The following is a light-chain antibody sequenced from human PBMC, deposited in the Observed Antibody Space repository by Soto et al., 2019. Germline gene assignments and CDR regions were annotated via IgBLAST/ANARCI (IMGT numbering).Light chain of an antibody. CDR2: STS. CDR3: LLFYRDAGV. Sequence: QAVVTQEPSLTVSPGGTVTLTCASSTGAVTSGYYANWFQQKPGQAPRALISSTSKKHSWTPARFSGSLLRGKAALTLSGVQPEDEAEYYCLLFYRDAGVFGGGTKLTVL. CDR1: TGAVTSGYY. J-gene: IGLJ3*02. V-gene: IGLV7-43*01.